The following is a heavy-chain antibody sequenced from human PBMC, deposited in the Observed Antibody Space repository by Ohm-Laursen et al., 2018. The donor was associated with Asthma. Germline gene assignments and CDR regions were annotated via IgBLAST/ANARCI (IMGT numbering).Heavy chain of an antibody. D-gene: IGHD6-25*01. CDR3: AKDMRGYSSGRYDT. CDR2: IAWNSEVI. V-gene: IGHV3-9*01. J-gene: IGHJ5*02. CDR1: GPIFDEYA. Sequence: SLRLSCAASGPIFDEYAMHWVRQGPGKGLEWVSGIAWNSEVIGYADSVKGRFSISRDNAESSLYLQMNSLRPEDTAVYYCAKDMRGYSSGRYDTWGQGTLVTVSS.